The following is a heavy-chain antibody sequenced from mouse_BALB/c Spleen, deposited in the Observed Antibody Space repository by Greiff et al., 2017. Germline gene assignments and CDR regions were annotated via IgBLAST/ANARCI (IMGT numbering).Heavy chain of an antibody. CDR3: ARSLLGRGFAD. V-gene: IGHV14-3*02. CDR2: IDPANGNT. CDR1: GFNIKDTY. Sequence: DVQLQESGAELVKPGASVKLSCTASGFNIKDTYMHWVKQRPEQGLEWIGRIDPANGNTKYDPKFQGKATITADTSSNTAYLQLSSLTSEDTAVYYCARSLLGRGFADWGQGTLVTVSA. D-gene: IGHD4-1*01. J-gene: IGHJ3*01.